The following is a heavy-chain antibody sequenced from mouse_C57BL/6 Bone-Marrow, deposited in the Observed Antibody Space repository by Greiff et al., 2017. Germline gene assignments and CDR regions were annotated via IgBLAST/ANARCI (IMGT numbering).Heavy chain of an antibody. D-gene: IGHD5-1*01. J-gene: IGHJ4*01. CDR1: GFTFSDYY. CDR2: ISNGGGST. CDR3: ARQRSNYAMDY. Sequence: EVQLVESGGGLVQPGGSLKLSCAASGFTFSDYYMYWVRQTPEKRLEWVAYISNGGGSTYYPDTVKGRFTISRDNAKNTLYLQMSRLKSEDTAMYYCARQRSNYAMDYWGQGTSVTVSS. V-gene: IGHV5-12*01.